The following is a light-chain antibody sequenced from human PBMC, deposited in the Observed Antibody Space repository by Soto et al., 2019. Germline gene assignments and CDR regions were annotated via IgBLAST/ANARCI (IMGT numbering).Light chain of an antibody. CDR3: QQRSNWPPIT. V-gene: IGKV3-11*01. Sequence: EVVLTQSPATLSVSPGDSAALSCKASQSVHNFLAWYQQKPRQAPRLLIYGASNRAAGIPDRFSGSGSGTDFTPTINSLEPEDFAVYYCQQRSNWPPITCGQGTRLDIK. CDR2: GAS. J-gene: IGKJ5*01. CDR1: QSVHNF.